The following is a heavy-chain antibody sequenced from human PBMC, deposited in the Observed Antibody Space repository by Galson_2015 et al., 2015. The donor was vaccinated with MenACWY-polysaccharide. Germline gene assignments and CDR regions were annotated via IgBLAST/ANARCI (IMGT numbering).Heavy chain of an antibody. CDR1: GFSFSNKW. CDR2: IREGGSQK. Sequence: SLRLSCAASGFSFSNKWMNWVRQAPGKGLECVATIREGGSQKHYVDSVKGRFTISRDDAKNSLYLQMNSLRAEDTAVYYCATGDGDYGGKGTLVTVSS. CDR3: ATGDGDY. J-gene: IGHJ4*02. D-gene: IGHD6-6*01. V-gene: IGHV3-7*01.